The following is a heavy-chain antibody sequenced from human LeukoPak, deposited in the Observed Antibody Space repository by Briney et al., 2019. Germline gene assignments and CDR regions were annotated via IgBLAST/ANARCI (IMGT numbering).Heavy chain of an antibody. V-gene: IGHV1-18*01. CDR1: GYTFTSYG. CDR2: ISAYNGNT. Sequence: ASVKVSCKASGYTFTSYGISWVRQAPGQGLEWMGWISAYNGNTNYAQKLQGRVTMTTDTSTSTAYMELRSLRSDDTAVYYCAPFVTAEWELPNYFDYWGQGTLVTVSS. D-gene: IGHD1-26*01. CDR3: APFVTAEWELPNYFDY. J-gene: IGHJ4*02.